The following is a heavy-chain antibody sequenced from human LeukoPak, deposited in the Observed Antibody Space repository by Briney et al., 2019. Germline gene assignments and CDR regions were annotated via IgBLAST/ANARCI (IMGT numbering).Heavy chain of an antibody. CDR3: ARGDYYGSGSQGY. D-gene: IGHD3-10*01. CDR1: GFTFSSYG. V-gene: IGHV3-33*01. CDR2: IWYDGSNK. Sequence: GGSLRLSCAASGFTFSSYGMHWVRQAPGKGLEWVAVIWYDGSNKYYADSVKGRFTISRDNSKNTLYLQMNSLRAEDTAVYYCARGDYYGSGSQGYWGQGALVTVSS. J-gene: IGHJ4*02.